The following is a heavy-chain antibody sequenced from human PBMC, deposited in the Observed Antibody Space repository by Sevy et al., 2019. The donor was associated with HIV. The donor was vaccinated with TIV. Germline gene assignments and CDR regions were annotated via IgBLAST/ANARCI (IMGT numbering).Heavy chain of an antibody. CDR2: ISYDGSNK. CDR3: ARDYLTMVRGVIIDKDY. V-gene: IGHV3-30-3*01. CDR1: GFTFSSYA. Sequence: GGSLRLSCAASGFTFSSYAMHWVRQAPGKGLEWVAVISYDGSNKYYADSVKGRFTISRENSKNTLYLQINSLGAEDTAVYYCARDYLTMVRGVIIDKDYWGQGTLVTVSS. D-gene: IGHD3-10*01. J-gene: IGHJ4*02.